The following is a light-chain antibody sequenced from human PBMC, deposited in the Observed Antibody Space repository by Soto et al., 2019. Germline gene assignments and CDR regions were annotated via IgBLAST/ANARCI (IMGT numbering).Light chain of an antibody. CDR2: EVT. Sequence: QSALTQPPSASGSPGQSVTISCTGTSSDVGDYNYVSWYQQHPGKAPKLLIYEVTERPSGVPDRFSGSKSSNTASLTVSGLQADDEADYYCSSYAGSNNWVFGGGTKLTVL. CDR1: SSDVGDYNY. J-gene: IGLJ3*02. CDR3: SSYAGSNNWV. V-gene: IGLV2-8*01.